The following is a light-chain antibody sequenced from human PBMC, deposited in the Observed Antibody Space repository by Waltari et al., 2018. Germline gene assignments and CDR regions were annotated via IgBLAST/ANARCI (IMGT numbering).Light chain of an antibody. Sequence: DMQMKQSPSSLSASVGDRITISCRASQNINTYINWYQQKPGKAPKLRIYAAINLQSGVPARFRGSGSGTDFSLTISSLQPEDSATYYCQQTYSTSLFGQGTKLEIK. CDR2: AAI. CDR1: QNINTY. J-gene: IGKJ2*01. CDR3: QQTYSTSL. V-gene: IGKV1-39*01.